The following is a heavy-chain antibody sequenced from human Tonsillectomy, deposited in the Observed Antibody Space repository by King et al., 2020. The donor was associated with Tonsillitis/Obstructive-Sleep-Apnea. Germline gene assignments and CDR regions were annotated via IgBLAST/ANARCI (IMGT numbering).Heavy chain of an antibody. CDR1: GFTFSSYG. D-gene: IGHD2-2*01. CDR2: ISYDGSNK. CDR3: AKTGNVGLFFCSGTSCYGDWYFDL. Sequence: QVQLVESGGGVVQPGRSLRLSCAASGFTFSSYGMHWVRQAPGKGLEWVAVISYDGSNKYYADSVKGRFTISGDNSKNTLYLQMNSLRAEDTAVYYCAKTGNVGLFFCSGTSCYGDWYFDLWGRGTLVTVSS. J-gene: IGHJ2*01. V-gene: IGHV3-30*18.